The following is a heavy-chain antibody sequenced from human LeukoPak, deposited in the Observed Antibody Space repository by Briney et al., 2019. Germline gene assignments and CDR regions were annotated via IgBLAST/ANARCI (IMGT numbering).Heavy chain of an antibody. V-gene: IGHV1-8*01. CDR2: MNPNSGNT. J-gene: IGHJ4*02. CDR1: GYTFTSYD. Sequence: ASVKVSCKASGYTFTSYDINWVRQATGQGLEWMGWMNPNSGNTGYAQKFQGRVTMTRNTSISTANMELSSLRSEDTAVYYCARDNDSRDPPHFDYWGQGTLVTVSS. D-gene: IGHD3-16*01. CDR3: ARDNDSRDPPHFDY.